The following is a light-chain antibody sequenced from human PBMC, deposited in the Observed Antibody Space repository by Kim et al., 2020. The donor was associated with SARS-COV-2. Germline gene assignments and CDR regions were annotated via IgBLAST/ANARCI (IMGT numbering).Light chain of an antibody. CDR2: GAS. J-gene: IGKJ5*01. V-gene: IGKV3-15*01. CDR1: QSVSSN. Sequence: SGSPGESATLTCRASQSVSSNLAWYQQKPGQAPRLLIYGASTRATGIPARFSGSGSGTEFTLTISSLQSEDFAVYYCQQYNNWITFGQGTRLEIK. CDR3: QQYNNWIT.